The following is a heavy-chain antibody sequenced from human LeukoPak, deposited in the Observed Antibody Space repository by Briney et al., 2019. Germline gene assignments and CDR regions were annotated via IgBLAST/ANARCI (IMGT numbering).Heavy chain of an antibody. CDR3: ARRYYYDSSGSQSSPIDY. V-gene: IGHV4-34*01. CDR1: GGSFSGYY. CDR2: INHSGST. Sequence: SETLSLTCAVYGGSFSGYYWGCIRQPPGKGLEWIGEINHSGSTNYNPSLKSRVTLSRDTSKNQCSRKMSSVTAADTAVYSCARRYYYDSSGSQSSPIDYWGQGTLVTVSS. D-gene: IGHD3-22*01. J-gene: IGHJ4*02.